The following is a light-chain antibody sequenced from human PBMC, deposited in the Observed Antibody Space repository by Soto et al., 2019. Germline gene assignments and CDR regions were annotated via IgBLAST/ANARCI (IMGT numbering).Light chain of an antibody. CDR1: QSVSSNY. Sequence: EIVLTQSPGTLSLYLGERATLSCRASQSVSSNYLAWYQQKPGQAPRLLIYATSSRATGIPDRFSGSGSGTNFTLTISRLEPADFAVYYCQQYGNSPRYSFGQGTKLEIK. CDR2: ATS. V-gene: IGKV3-20*01. CDR3: QQYGNSPRYS. J-gene: IGKJ2*03.